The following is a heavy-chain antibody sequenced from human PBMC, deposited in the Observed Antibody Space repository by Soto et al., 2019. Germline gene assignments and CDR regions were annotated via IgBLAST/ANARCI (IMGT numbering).Heavy chain of an antibody. CDR1: GGSISSSSYY. D-gene: IGHD6-13*01. CDR2: IYYSGST. V-gene: IGHV4-39*01. J-gene: IGHJ6*02. CDR3: ARQPPLTYSSSWYYYYYGMDV. Sequence: GPGPGQPSETLSLTCTVSGGSISSSSYYWGWIRQPPGKGLEWIGSIYYSGSTYYNPSLKSRVTISVDTSKNQFSLKLSSVTAADTALYYCARQPPLTYSSSWYYYYYGMDVWGQGTTVTVSS.